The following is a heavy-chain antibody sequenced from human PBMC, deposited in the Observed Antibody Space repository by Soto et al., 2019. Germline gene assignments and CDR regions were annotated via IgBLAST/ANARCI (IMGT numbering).Heavy chain of an antibody. CDR1: GFKFDVFS. J-gene: IGHJ4*02. V-gene: IGHV3-9*01. CDR3: VKDLYSSGWSTYDH. Sequence: GGSLRLSCAASGFKFDVFSFHWVRQVHGKGLEWVSGLSWDSVNIGYAESVKGRFTISRDNAKNSLFLQMNSLRDEDKALYYCVKDLYSSGWSTYDHWGQGTQVTVSS. CDR2: LSWDSVNI. D-gene: IGHD6-19*01.